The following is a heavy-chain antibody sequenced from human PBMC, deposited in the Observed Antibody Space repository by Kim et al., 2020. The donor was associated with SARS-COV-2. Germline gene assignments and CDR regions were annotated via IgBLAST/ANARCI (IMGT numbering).Heavy chain of an antibody. V-gene: IGHV1-24*01. Sequence: KGMEGMGGLVPEDGETSYEQKFQGRVNMTEDTPTDTAYMELSSLRSEDTAVYYCATTPPHSNKDNWFDPWGQGTLVTVSS. CDR2: LVPEDGET. CDR3: ATTPPHSNKDNWFDP. D-gene: IGHD4-4*01. J-gene: IGHJ5*02.